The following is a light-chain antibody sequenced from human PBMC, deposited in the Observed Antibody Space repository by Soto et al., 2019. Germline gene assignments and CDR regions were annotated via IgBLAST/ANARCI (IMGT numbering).Light chain of an antibody. CDR3: QQSYRTPFT. CDR2: GAS. CDR1: QSISSY. Sequence: DIQMTQSPSCLSASVGDRVIVTCRASQSISSYLNWYQQKPGNAPKVLIYGASNLQSGVPSRFSGSGSGTDITLTIRSLQPEDFATYYCQQSYRTPFTFGPGTTVDIK. V-gene: IGKV1-39*01. J-gene: IGKJ3*01.